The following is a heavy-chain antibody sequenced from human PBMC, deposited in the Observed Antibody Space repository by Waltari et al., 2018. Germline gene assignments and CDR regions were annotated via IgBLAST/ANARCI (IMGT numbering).Heavy chain of an antibody. V-gene: IGHV3-7*01. D-gene: IGHD1-26*01. CDR2: TKEDGNEI. Sequence: EVQLVESGGNLVQPGGSLSLSWSASGFHFSTFWMAWGRQAPGKGLEGVANTKEDGNEIYYLDSVKGRFTISRDNAKNSLFLQMNSLRAEDTAIYYCARGWAHLDSWGQGTLVTVSS. CDR1: GFHFSTFW. CDR3: ARGWAHLDS. J-gene: IGHJ4*02.